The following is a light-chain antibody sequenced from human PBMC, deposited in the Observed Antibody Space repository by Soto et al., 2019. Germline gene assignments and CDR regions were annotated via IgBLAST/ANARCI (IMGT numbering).Light chain of an antibody. CDR3: YSYTTSSTYV. V-gene: IGLV2-14*01. CDR2: DVS. Sequence: QSVLTQPASLSGSPGQSITISCSGTSSDVGGYNYVSWYQQHPGKAPKVMIYDVSNRPSGVSNRFSGPKSGNTASLTISGLQAEDEAVYYCYSYTTSSTYVFGTGTKVTVL. CDR1: SSDVGGYNY. J-gene: IGLJ1*01.